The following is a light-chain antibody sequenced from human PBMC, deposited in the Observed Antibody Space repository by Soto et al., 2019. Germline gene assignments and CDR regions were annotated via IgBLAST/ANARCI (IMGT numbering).Light chain of an antibody. CDR2: TNS. V-gene: IGLV1-44*01. J-gene: IGLJ7*01. Sequence: QSVLTQPPSASGTPGPRVTILCSGGSSNIGRNTVSWYRQVPGKAPKLLIYTNSHRPSGVPDRFSGSKSGTAASLAISGLQSEDEADYYCAAWDDSLKGCVFGTGTQLTVL. CDR3: AAWDDSLKGCV. CDR1: SSNIGRNT.